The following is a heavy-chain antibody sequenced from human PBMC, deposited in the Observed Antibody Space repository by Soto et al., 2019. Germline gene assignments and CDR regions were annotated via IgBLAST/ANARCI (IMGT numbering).Heavy chain of an antibody. CDR3: ARGYGGPIGWFDP. CDR2: INAGNGNT. J-gene: IGHJ5*02. CDR1: GYTFTSYA. D-gene: IGHD3-16*01. V-gene: IGHV1-3*01. Sequence: GASVNVSCKASGYTFTSYAMHWVRQAPGQRLKWMGWINAGNGNTKYSQKFQGRVTITRDTSASTAYMELSSLRSEDTAVYYCARGYGGPIGWFDPWGQGTLVTVSS.